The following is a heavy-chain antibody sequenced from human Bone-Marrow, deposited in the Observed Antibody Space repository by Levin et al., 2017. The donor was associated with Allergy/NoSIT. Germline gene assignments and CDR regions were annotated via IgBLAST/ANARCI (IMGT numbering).Heavy chain of an antibody. D-gene: IGHD2-8*02. CDR2: LSYNGNNE. V-gene: IGHV3-30*18. CDR3: AKDFPPYCPGGGCYGLDV. Sequence: GGSLRLSCAASGFTFSDYGMSWVRQAPGKGLEWVAALSYNGNNEYYAESVKGRFTISRDDSKNTLYLQMKSLRVEETAVYYCAKDFPPYCPGGGCYGLDVWGRGTMVSVSS. CDR1: GFTFSDYG. J-gene: IGHJ6*02.